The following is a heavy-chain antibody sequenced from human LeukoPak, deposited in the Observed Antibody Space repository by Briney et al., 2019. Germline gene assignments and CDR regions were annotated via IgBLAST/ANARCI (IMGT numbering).Heavy chain of an antibody. Sequence: GGSLRLSCEASGFAFSFFAMSWLRPPPGKGLEWVSTINANSGTRSYAASVRGRFTISRDNSKNTVYLQLNTLRAEDTAVYYCAKPISGGLAVTADWFDPSGQGTLVVVSS. J-gene: IGHJ5*01. CDR2: INANSGTR. V-gene: IGHV3-23*01. CDR1: GFAFSFFA. D-gene: IGHD6-19*01. CDR3: AKPISGGLAVTADWFDP.